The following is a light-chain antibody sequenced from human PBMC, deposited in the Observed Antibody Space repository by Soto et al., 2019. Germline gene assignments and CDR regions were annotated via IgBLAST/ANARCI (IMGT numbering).Light chain of an antibody. CDR2: GAS. CDR3: QQYGSSPLVT. J-gene: IGKJ5*01. Sequence: EIVLTQSPGTLSLSPGERATLSCRASQSVSSSYLAWYQQKPGQAPRLLIYGASSRATGIPDRFSGSGSGTDFTLTICRLDPEDFAVYYCQQYGSSPLVTFGQGTRLEIK. CDR1: QSVSSSY. V-gene: IGKV3-20*01.